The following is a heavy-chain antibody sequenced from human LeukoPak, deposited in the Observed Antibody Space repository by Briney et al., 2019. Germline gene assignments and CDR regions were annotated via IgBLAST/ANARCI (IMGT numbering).Heavy chain of an antibody. CDR2: ISYDGSNK. J-gene: IGHJ3*02. CDR3: ARDLNGVRTFDI. CDR1: GFTFSSYG. Sequence: PGRSLRLSCAASGFTFSSYGMHWVRQAPGKGLEWVAVISYDGSNKYYVHSVKGRFTISRDDSKNTLYLQMNSLRDADTAVYYCARDLNGVRTFDIWGQGTMVTVSS. V-gene: IGHV3-30*03. D-gene: IGHD2-8*01.